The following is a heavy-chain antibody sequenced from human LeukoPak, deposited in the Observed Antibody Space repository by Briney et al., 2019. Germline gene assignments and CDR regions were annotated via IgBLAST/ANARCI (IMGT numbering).Heavy chain of an antibody. J-gene: IGHJ3*01. CDR3: ARQAVARPFDL. Sequence: GGSLRLSCVASGFIFSDYSMDWVRQAPGQGLESVSSISSSSAYIFYSDSVKGRFTISRDNAQSSLYLQMNSLRAGDTAVYYCARQAVARPFDLWGQGTMVAVSS. CDR2: ISSSSAYI. CDR1: GFIFSDYS. V-gene: IGHV3-21*06.